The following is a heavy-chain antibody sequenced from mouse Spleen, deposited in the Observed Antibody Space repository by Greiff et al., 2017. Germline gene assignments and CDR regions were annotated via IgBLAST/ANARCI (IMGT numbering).Heavy chain of an antibody. Sequence: VKVVESGPGLVAPSQSLSITCTVSGFSLTNYAVHWVRQSPGKGLEWLGVIWSDGSTDYNAAFISRLSISKDNSKSQVFFKMNSLQADDTAIYYCARKNYDGNAMDYWGQGTSVTVSS. CDR1: GFSLTNYA. CDR2: IWSDGST. D-gene: IGHD2-1*01. J-gene: IGHJ4*01. V-gene: IGHV2-4-1*01. CDR3: ARKNYDGNAMDY.